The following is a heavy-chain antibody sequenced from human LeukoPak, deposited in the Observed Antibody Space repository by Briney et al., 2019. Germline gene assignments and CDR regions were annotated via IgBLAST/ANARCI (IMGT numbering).Heavy chain of an antibody. CDR1: GGFISSYY. Sequence: SETLSLTCTVSGGFISSYYWSWIRQPPGKGLEWIGYIYYSGSTNYNPSLKSRVTISVDTSKNQFSLKLSSVTAADTAVYYCATHQTVGATTYFQHWGQGTLVTVSS. CDR2: IYYSGST. V-gene: IGHV4-59*08. J-gene: IGHJ1*01. D-gene: IGHD1-26*01. CDR3: ATHQTVGATTYFQH.